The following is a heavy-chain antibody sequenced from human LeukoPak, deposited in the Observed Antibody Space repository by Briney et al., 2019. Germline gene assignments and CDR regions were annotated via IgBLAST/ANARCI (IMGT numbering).Heavy chain of an antibody. D-gene: IGHD3-22*01. CDR1: GGSISSSSYY. CDR3: ARVGYYYDSSGYGIDI. V-gene: IGHV4-39*07. J-gene: IGHJ3*02. Sequence: SETLSLTCTVSGGSISSSSYYWGWIRQPPGKGLEWIGSIYYSGSTYYNPSLKSRVTISVDTSKNQFSLKLISVTAADTAVYYCARVGYYYDSSGYGIDIWGQGTMVTVSS. CDR2: IYYSGST.